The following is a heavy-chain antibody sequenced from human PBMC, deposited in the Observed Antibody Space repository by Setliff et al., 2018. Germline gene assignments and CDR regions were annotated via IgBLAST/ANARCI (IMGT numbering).Heavy chain of an antibody. J-gene: IGHJ3*02. Sequence: GASVKVSCKASAYIFNSYGISWVRQAPGQGLEWMGWISSYNDVTNYAQRFQGRVTLTTDTSTSAAYMELTSLRSDDTAIYYCAISSLSICSGGTCPNVFDIWGQGTMVTVSS. CDR2: ISSYNDVT. V-gene: IGHV1-18*01. CDR1: AYIFNSYG. D-gene: IGHD2-15*01. CDR3: AISSLSICSGGTCPNVFDI.